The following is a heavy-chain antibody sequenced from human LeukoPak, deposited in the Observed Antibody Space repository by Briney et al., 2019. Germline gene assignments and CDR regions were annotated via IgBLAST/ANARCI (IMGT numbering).Heavy chain of an antibody. D-gene: IGHD2-15*01. CDR2: MNPNSGNT. CDR1: GYTFTSYD. CDR3: AREVLGYCSGGSCLWFDP. Sequence: ASVKVSCKASGYTFTSYDINWVRQATGQGLEWMGWMNPNSGNTGYAQKFQGRVTMTRNTSISTAYMELSSLRSEDTVVYYCAREVLGYCSGGSCLWFDPWGQGTLVTVSS. J-gene: IGHJ5*02. V-gene: IGHV1-8*01.